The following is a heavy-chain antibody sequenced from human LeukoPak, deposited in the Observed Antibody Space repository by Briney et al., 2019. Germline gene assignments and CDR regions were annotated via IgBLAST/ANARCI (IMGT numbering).Heavy chain of an antibody. CDR3: ARGGSSTSCFGAYCFDY. Sequence: SETLSLTCAVYGGSFSGYYWSWIRQPPGKGLEWIGEINHSGSTNYNPSLKSRVTISVDTSKNQFSLKLSSVTAADTAAYYCARGGSSTSCFGAYCFDYWGQGTLVTVSS. CDR2: INHSGST. J-gene: IGHJ4*02. D-gene: IGHD2-2*01. CDR1: GGSFSGYY. V-gene: IGHV4-34*01.